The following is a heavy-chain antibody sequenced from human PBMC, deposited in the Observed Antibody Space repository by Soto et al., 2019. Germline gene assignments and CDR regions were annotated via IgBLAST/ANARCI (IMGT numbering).Heavy chain of an antibody. J-gene: IGHJ6*02. CDR1: GYTFTDYY. CDR3: ARVLASGWYLPRAPHGMAV. D-gene: IGHD6-19*01. CDR2: INPKSGDT. V-gene: IGHV1-2*02. Sequence: QVQLEQSGADMKKPGASVTVSCKASGYTFTDYYIYWVRQAPGQGLEWMSWINPKSGDTNVAQRFQGRITTTRDTSTFTGYMALSSLTPDDTAIHYCARVLASGWYLPRAPHGMAVWGRGAPVFVSS.